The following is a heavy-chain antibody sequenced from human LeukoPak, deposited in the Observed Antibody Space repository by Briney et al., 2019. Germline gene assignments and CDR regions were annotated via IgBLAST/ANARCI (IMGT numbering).Heavy chain of an antibody. CDR1: GFTFSSYS. V-gene: IGHV3-21*01. D-gene: IGHD2-2*01. J-gene: IGHJ5*01. Sequence: GGSLRLSCAASGFTFSSYSMNWVRQAPGKGLEWVSSISSSSSYIYYADSVKGRFTISRDNAKNSLYLQMNSLRAEDTAVYYCARVSVPAAKNWFDSWGQGTLVTVSS. CDR3: ARVSVPAAKNWFDS. CDR2: ISSSSSYI.